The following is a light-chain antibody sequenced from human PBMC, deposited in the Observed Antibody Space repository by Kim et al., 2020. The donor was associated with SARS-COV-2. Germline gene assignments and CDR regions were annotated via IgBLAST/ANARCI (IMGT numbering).Light chain of an antibody. Sequence: DIQMTQSPSTLSASVGDSVTITCRASQSISSWLTWYQQKPGKAPKLLMYKASSLESGVPSRFSGSESGTEFTLTISSRQPDDFATYYCQQYSTYSFTFGPGTNVDIK. J-gene: IGKJ3*01. CDR3: QQYSTYSFT. CDR1: QSISSW. CDR2: KAS. V-gene: IGKV1-5*03.